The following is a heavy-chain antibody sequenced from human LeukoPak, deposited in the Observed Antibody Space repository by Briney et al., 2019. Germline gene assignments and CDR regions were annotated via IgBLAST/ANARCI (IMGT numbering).Heavy chain of an antibody. J-gene: IGHJ3*02. CDR3: ATDLEITMVRGVTEGNAFDI. D-gene: IGHD3-10*01. CDR1: GYTLTELS. V-gene: IGHV1-24*01. Sequence: ASVKVSCEVSGYTLTELSMHWVRQAPGKGLEWMGGFDPEDGETIYAQKFQGRVTMTEDTSTDTAYMELSSLRSEDTAVYYCATDLEITMVRGVTEGNAFDIWGQGTMVTVSS. CDR2: FDPEDGET.